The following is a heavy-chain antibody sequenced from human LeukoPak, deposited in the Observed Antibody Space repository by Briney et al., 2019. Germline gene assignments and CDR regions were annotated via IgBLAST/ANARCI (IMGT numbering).Heavy chain of an antibody. CDR2: ISWEGSTT. CDR1: GFAFDDHT. J-gene: IGHJ4*02. D-gene: IGHD6-13*01. CDR3: AKARSSSWSYLES. Sequence: GGSLRLSCATSGFAFDDHTMHWVRQLPGKGLEWLCLISWEGSTTYYADSVKDRFTISRDTSKNSLYLQMNSLRTGDTALYYCAKARSSSWSYLESWGQGPWSPSPQ. V-gene: IGHV3-43*01.